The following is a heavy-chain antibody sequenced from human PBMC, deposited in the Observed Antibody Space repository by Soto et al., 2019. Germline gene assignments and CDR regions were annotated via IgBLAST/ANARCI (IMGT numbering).Heavy chain of an antibody. Sequence: PGESLKISCKGSGYSFTSYWIGWVRQMPGKGLEWMGIIYPGDSDTRYSPSFQGQVTISADKSISTAYLQWSSLKASDTAMYYCARHGCSSTSCYDNYYYYGMDVWGQGTTVTSP. V-gene: IGHV5-51*01. CDR2: IYPGDSDT. CDR1: GYSFTSYW. D-gene: IGHD2-2*01. J-gene: IGHJ6*02. CDR3: ARHGCSSTSCYDNYYYYGMDV.